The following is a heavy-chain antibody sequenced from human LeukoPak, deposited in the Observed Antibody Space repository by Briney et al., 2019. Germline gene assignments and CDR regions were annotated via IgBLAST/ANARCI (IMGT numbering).Heavy chain of an antibody. Sequence: PSQTLSLTCTVSGGSISSGGYYWSWIRQHPGKGLEWIGYIYYSGSTYYNPSLKSLVTISVDTSKNQFSLKLSSVTAADTAVYYCARAPDVVVPAAITGYYFDYWGQGTLVTVSS. D-gene: IGHD2-2*01. CDR2: IYYSGST. CDR1: GGSISSGGYY. CDR3: ARAPDVVVPAAITGYYFDY. J-gene: IGHJ4*02. V-gene: IGHV4-31*01.